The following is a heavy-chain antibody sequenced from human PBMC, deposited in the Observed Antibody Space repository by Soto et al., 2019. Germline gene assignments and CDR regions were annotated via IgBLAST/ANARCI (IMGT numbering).Heavy chain of an antibody. V-gene: IGHV3-33*01. CDR3: ARDRRMLLWFGELLIDYYYYGMDV. Sequence: GGSLRLSCAASGFTFSSYGMHWVRQAPGKGLEWVAVIWYDGSNKYYADSVKGRFTISRDNSKNTLYLQMNSLRAEDTAVYYCARDRRMLLWFGELLIDYYYYGMDVWGQGTTVTVSS. D-gene: IGHD3-10*01. J-gene: IGHJ6*02. CDR1: GFTFSSYG. CDR2: IWYDGSNK.